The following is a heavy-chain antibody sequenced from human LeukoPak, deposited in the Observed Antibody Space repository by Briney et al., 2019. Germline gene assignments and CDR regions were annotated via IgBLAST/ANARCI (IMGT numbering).Heavy chain of an antibody. V-gene: IGHV1-8*01. D-gene: IGHD1-26*01. CDR1: GYTFTSYD. CDR3: AKGPEWERYFDC. Sequence: ASVKVSCKASGYTFTSYDINWVRQATGQGLEWMGWMNPNSGNTGYAQKFQGRVTMTRNTSISTAYMELSSLRSEDTAVYYCAKGPEWERYFDCWGQGTLVTVSS. J-gene: IGHJ4*02. CDR2: MNPNSGNT.